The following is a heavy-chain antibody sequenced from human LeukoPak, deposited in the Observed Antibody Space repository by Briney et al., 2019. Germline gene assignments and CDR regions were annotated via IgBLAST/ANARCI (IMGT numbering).Heavy chain of an antibody. V-gene: IGHV3-30*18. CDR3: AKDYREQLWPLGGYFDY. J-gene: IGHJ4*02. D-gene: IGHD5-18*01. CDR2: ISYDGSNK. Sequence: GGSPRLSCAASGFTFSSYGMHWVRQAPGKGLEWVAVISYDGSNKYYADSVKGRFTISKDNSKNTLYLQMNSLRAEDTAVYYCAKDYREQLWPLGGYFDYWGQGTLVTVSS. CDR1: GFTFSSYG.